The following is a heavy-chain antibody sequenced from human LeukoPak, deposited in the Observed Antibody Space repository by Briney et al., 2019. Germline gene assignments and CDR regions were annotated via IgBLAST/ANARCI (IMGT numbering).Heavy chain of an antibody. Sequence: GGSLRLSCAASGFTVSSNYMSWVRQAPGKGLEWVANIKQDGSEKSYVDSLKGRFTISRDNAKNSLYLQMNSLRAEDTAVYYCARDSSPFTGLDSWGQGTLVTVSS. D-gene: IGHD6-13*01. CDR1: GFTVSSNY. V-gene: IGHV3-7*01. J-gene: IGHJ4*02. CDR3: ARDSSPFTGLDS. CDR2: IKQDGSEK.